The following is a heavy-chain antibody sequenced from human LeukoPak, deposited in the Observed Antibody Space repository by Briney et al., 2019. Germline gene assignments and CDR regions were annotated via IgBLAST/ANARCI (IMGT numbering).Heavy chain of an antibody. CDR2: INHSGST. D-gene: IGHD6-13*01. CDR3: AIRFGRLEAGGTPFDS. Sequence: SETLSLTCAVYGGSFSGYYWSWIRQPPGKGLEWIGEINHSGSTNYNPSLKSRVTISVDTSKNWFSLRLTSVTAADTALYYCAIRFGRLEAGGTPFDSWGQGTLVTVSS. J-gene: IGHJ4*02. V-gene: IGHV4-34*01. CDR1: GGSFSGYY.